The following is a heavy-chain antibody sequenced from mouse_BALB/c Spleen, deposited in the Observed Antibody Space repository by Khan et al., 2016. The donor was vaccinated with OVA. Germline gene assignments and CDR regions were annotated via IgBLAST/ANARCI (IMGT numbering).Heavy chain of an antibody. V-gene: IGHV5-9-3*01. CDR1: GFTFSTYA. J-gene: IGHJ3*01. CDR3: ARHNYGPFAY. D-gene: IGHD1-1*01. CDR2: ISSGGDYT. Sequence: EVELVESGGGLEKPGGPLKLSCAASGFTFSTYAMSWVRQTPEKRLEWVATISSGGDYTYYPDSVKGRFTISRDNTKNTLYLQMRSLRSEDTSMYYCARHNYGPFAYWGQGTLVTVSA.